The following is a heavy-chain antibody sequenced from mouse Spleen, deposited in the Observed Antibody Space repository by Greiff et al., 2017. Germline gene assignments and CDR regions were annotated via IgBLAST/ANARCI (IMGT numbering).Heavy chain of an antibody. Sequence: EVQLQQSGAELVKPGASVKLSCTASGFNIKDTYMHWVKQRPEQGLEWIGRIDPANGNTKYDPKFQGKATITADTSSNTAYLQLSSLTSEDTAVYYCASYGNYPSFYAMDYWGQGTSVTVSS. CDR3: ASYGNYPSFYAMDY. V-gene: IGHV14-3*02. D-gene: IGHD2-10*02. CDR1: GFNIKDTY. J-gene: IGHJ4*01. CDR2: IDPANGNT.